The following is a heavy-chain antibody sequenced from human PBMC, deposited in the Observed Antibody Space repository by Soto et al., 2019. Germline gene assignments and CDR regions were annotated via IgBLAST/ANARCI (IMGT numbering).Heavy chain of an antibody. CDR2: IYSGGTT. Sequence: EVQLVETGGGLIQPGGSLRLSCEASGFSVGSNYMSWVRQAPGKGLEWVSVIYSGGTTHDADSVKGRFTISRDNSKNTLYLQMNSLRAEDTAVYYCARSSRGGNAGYFHLWGRGTLVTVSS. D-gene: IGHD2-15*01. V-gene: IGHV3-53*02. CDR1: GFSVGSNY. J-gene: IGHJ2*01. CDR3: ARSSRGGNAGYFHL.